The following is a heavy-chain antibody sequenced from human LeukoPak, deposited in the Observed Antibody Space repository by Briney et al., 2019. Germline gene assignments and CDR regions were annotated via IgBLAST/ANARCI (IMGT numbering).Heavy chain of an antibody. Sequence: PSQTLSLTCAGSGGSISSGGYSWSWIRQPPGKGLEWIGYIYHSGSTYYNPSLKSRVTISVDRSKNQFSLKLSSVTAADTAVYYCARDRWGDAFDIWGQGTMVTVSS. CDR3: ARDRWGDAFDI. V-gene: IGHV4-30-2*01. J-gene: IGHJ3*02. D-gene: IGHD3-16*01. CDR2: IYHSGST. CDR1: GGSISSGGYS.